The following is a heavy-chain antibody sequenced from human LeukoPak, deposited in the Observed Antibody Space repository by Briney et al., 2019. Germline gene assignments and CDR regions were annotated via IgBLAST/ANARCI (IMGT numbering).Heavy chain of an antibody. V-gene: IGHV4-30-4*01. CDR3: ARDWSRGVFKPWYFDL. CDR1: GGSISSGDYY. D-gene: IGHD3-3*01. Sequence: SETLSLTCTVSGGSISSGDYYWSWIRRPPGKGLEWIGYIYYSGSTYYNPSLKSRVTISVDTSKNQFSLKLSSVTAADTAVYYCARDWSRGVFKPWYFDLWGRGTLVTVSS. CDR2: IYYSGST. J-gene: IGHJ2*01.